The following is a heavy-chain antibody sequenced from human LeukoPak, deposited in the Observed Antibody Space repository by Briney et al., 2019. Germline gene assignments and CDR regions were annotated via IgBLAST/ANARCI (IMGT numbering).Heavy chain of an antibody. CDR1: GFTFRNYG. Sequence: GGSLRLSCTASGFTFRNYGMHWVRKAPGKRLEWVAVISYDGRDKYYADSVKGRFTISRDNSRNTLYLQMNSLRAEDTAVYYCAEDHYDFWSGLHPFDYWGQGTLVIVSS. J-gene: IGHJ4*02. V-gene: IGHV3-30*18. CDR3: AEDHYDFWSGLHPFDY. D-gene: IGHD3-3*01. CDR2: ISYDGRDK.